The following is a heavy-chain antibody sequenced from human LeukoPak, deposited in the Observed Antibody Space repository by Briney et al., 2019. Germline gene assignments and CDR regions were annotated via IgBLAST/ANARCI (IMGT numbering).Heavy chain of an antibody. CDR2: IYSGGST. J-gene: IGHJ6*02. D-gene: IGHD3-16*02. CDR1: GYTFTSYG. Sequence: PGASVKVSCKASGYTFTSYGFSWVRQAPGKGLEWVSVIYSGGSTYYADYVKGRFTISRDNSKNTLYLQMNSLRAEDTAVYYCARRNRVYYYGMDVWGQGTTVTVSS. V-gene: IGHV3-53*01. CDR3: ARRNRVYYYGMDV.